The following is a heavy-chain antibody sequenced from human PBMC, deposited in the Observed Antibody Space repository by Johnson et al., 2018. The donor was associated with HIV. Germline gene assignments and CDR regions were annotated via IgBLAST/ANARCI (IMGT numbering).Heavy chain of an antibody. CDR1: GFTFSSYA. V-gene: IGHV3-30*04. J-gene: IGHJ3*02. D-gene: IGHD3-3*01. Sequence: QVQLVESGGGVVQPGRSLRLSCAASGFTFSSYAMHWVRQAPGKGLEWVAVISYDGSNRYYADSVQGRFTISRDKSKNTLVLQMNSLRVQETAVYYCARAQTYYDFWSGYDAFDIWGQGTMVTVSS. CDR3: ARAQTYYDFWSGYDAFDI. CDR2: ISYDGSNR.